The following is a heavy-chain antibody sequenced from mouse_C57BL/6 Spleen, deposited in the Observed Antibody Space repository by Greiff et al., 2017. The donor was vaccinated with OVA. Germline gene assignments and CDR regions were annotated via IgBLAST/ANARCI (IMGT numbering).Heavy chain of an antibody. CDR2: IYPGSGST. Sequence: VQLQQPGAELVKPGASVKMSCKASGYTFTSYWITWVKQRPGQGLEWIGDIYPGSGSTNYNEKFKSKATLTVDTSSSTAYMQLSSLTSEDSAVYYCARFPCYGSSAMDYWGQGTSVTVSS. V-gene: IGHV1-55*01. D-gene: IGHD1-1*01. CDR1: GYTFTSYW. J-gene: IGHJ4*01. CDR3: ARFPCYGSSAMDY.